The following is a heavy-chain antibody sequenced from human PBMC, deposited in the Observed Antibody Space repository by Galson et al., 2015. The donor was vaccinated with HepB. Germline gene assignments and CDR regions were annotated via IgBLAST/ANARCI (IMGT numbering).Heavy chain of an antibody. D-gene: IGHD4-11*01. CDR1: GFIFSDYG. CDR2: IWYDGSNK. CDR3: ARGLDYIDYYYYYGMDV. J-gene: IGHJ6*02. Sequence: SLRLSCAASGFIFSDYGMHWVRQAPGKGLEWVAIIWYDGSNKYYADSVKGRFTISRDNSKNTLYLQMNSLRAEDTAVYYCARGLDYIDYYYYYGMDVWGQGTTVTVSS. V-gene: IGHV3-33*01.